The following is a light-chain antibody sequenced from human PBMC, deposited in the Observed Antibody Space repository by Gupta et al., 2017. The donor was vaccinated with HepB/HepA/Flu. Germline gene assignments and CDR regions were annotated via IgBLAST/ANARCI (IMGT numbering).Light chain of an antibody. CDR1: TGAVTSGHY. CDR2: DTS. Sequence: QAVVTQEPSLTVSPGGTVTLTCGSSTGAVTSGHYPFQNNYWFQQKPGQAPRTLIYDTSNKHSWTPARFSGSLLGGKAALTLSGAQPEDEAEYYCLLSYSGARVFGGGTKLTVL. J-gene: IGLJ2*01. V-gene: IGLV7-46*01. CDR3: LLSYSGARV.